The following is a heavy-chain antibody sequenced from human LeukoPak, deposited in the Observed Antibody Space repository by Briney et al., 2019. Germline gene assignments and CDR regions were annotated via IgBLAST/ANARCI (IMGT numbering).Heavy chain of an antibody. Sequence: ASVKVSCKASGYTFTSYDINWVRQATGQGLEWMGWMNPNSGNAGYARKFQGRVTMTRNTSISTAYMELSSLRSEDTAVYYCARTSVEVQLWYFDYWGQGTLVTVSS. D-gene: IGHD5-18*01. J-gene: IGHJ4*02. CDR2: MNPNSGNA. V-gene: IGHV1-8*01. CDR3: ARTSVEVQLWYFDY. CDR1: GYTFTSYD.